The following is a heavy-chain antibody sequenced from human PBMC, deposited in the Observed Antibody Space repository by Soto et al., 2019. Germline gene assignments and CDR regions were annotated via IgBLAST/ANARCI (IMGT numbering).Heavy chain of an antibody. J-gene: IGHJ5*02. D-gene: IGHD3-10*01. Sequence: SETLSLTCSVTGASVSSFSWSWIRQSPGKGLEWIGYIHNSGGTNYTPSLRSRVTISVDTSKNLLSLNLTSLTAADTAVYYCARGGTSGSAVYNWFDPWGQGTLVTVS. CDR2: IHNSGGT. CDR1: GASVSSFS. CDR3: ARGGTSGSAVYNWFDP. V-gene: IGHV4-59*02.